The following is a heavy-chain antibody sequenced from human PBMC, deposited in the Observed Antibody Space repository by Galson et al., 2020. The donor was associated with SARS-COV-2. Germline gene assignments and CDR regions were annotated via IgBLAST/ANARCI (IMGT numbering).Heavy chain of an antibody. CDR1: GGSISSGGYY. V-gene: IGHV4-31*03. Sequence: SETLSLTCTVSGGSISSGGYYWSWIRQHQGKGLEWIGHIYYSGSIYYNPSLKSRVTISVDTSKNQLSLKLSSVTAADTAVYYCARIKLATVRVYYVYGMDVWGQGTTVTVSS. CDR2: IYYSGSI. CDR3: ARIKLATVRVYYVYGMDV. J-gene: IGHJ6*02. D-gene: IGHD5-12*01.